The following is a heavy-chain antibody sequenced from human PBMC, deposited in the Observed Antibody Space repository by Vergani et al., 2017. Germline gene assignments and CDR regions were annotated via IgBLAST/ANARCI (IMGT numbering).Heavy chain of an antibody. CDR3: AAAASLDYYYMDV. J-gene: IGHJ6*03. CDR1: GGSISSYY. Sequence: QVQLQESGPGLVKPSETLSLTCTVSGGSISSYYWSWIRQPPGKGLEWIGYIYYSGSTNYNPSLKSRVTISVDTSKNQFSLKLSSVTAADTAVYYCAAAASLDYYYMDVWGKGTTVTVSS. V-gene: IGHV4-59*01. CDR2: IYYSGST. D-gene: IGHD2-2*01.